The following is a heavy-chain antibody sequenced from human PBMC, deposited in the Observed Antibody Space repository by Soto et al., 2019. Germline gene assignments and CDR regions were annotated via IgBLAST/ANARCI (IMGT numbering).Heavy chain of an antibody. CDR1: SGSINNYY. CDR3: ASGYYGSGSYYYYYYYGMDV. CDR2: IYYSGGT. D-gene: IGHD3-10*01. J-gene: IGHJ6*02. V-gene: IGHV4-59*01. Sequence: PSETLSLTCTVSSGSINNYYWSWIRQPPGKGLEWIGYIYYSGGTNFNPSLKSRVTISVDTSKNQFSLKLSSLRSEDTAVYYCASGYYGSGSYYYYYYYGMDVWGQGTTVTVSS.